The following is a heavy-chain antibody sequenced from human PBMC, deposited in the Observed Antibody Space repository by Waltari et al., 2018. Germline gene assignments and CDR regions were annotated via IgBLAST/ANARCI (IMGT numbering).Heavy chain of an antibody. Sequence: QVQLQESGPGLVKPSETLSLTCTVSGYSISSGYYWGWIRQPPGKGLEWIGSIYHSGSTYSNSSLKSRVTISVDTSKNQFSLKLSSGTAADTAVYYCAREPIVGATAFWYFDLWGRGTLVTVSS. CDR1: GYSISSGYY. CDR2: IYHSGST. CDR3: AREPIVGATAFWYFDL. V-gene: IGHV4-38-2*02. D-gene: IGHD1-26*01. J-gene: IGHJ2*01.